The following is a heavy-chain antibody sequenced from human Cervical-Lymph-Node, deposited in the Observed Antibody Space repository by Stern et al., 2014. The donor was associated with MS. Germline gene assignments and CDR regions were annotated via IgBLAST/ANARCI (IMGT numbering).Heavy chain of an antibody. V-gene: IGHV3-9*01. D-gene: IGHD1-26*01. CDR1: GFTFDDYT. CDR2: ISWNSGFT. CDR3: ATLGY. J-gene: IGHJ4*02. Sequence: EVQLVESGGGLVQPGRSLRLSCVASGFTFDDYTVTWVRQAPGEGLEWVSGISWNSGFTGCAGSVEGRFTISRDTAKNSLYLQMNSLRPDDTALYYCATLGYWGQGTLVTVSS.